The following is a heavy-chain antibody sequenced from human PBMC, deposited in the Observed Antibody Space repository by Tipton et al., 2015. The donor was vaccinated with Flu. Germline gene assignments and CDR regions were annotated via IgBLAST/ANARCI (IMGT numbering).Heavy chain of an antibody. Sequence: TLSLTCAVSGYSIRSGYYWDWIRQPPGKGLEWIGSIHQSGTTYYKSSLKSRATISVDTSKNRFSLKLSSVTAADTAVYYCAMYYYDSSAYYSQGWFDYWGQGTLVTVSS. J-gene: IGHJ5*01. CDR3: AMYYYDSSAYYSQGWFDY. V-gene: IGHV4-38-2*01. D-gene: IGHD3-22*01. CDR1: GYSIRSGYY. CDR2: IHQSGTT.